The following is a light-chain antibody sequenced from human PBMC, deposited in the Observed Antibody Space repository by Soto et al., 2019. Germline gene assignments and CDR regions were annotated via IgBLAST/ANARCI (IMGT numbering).Light chain of an antibody. CDR3: QQYGWT. CDR1: QSVSNNY. J-gene: IGKJ1*01. Sequence: EIVFTQSPVTLSLSPGERATLSCRASQSVSNNYLAWYQQKPGQAPRLLIYGASSRAAGIPDRFSGSGSGTDFTLTISRLEPEDFAMYYCQQYGWTFGQGTKVDIK. V-gene: IGKV3-20*01. CDR2: GAS.